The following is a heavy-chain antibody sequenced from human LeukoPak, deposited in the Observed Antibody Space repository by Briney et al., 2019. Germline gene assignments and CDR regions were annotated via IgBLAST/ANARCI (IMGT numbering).Heavy chain of an antibody. CDR3: AKANGWYGRVYFDL. CDR2: IYSDGRT. D-gene: IGHD6-19*01. J-gene: IGHJ2*01. CDR1: GFTVSSNY. Sequence: GGSLRLSCAASGFTVSSNYMSWVRQAPGKGLEWVSVIYSDGRTYYADSVKGRFTISRDNSKNTLYLETNSLRAEDTAVYYCAKANGWYGRVYFDLWGRGTLVSVSS. V-gene: IGHV3-53*01.